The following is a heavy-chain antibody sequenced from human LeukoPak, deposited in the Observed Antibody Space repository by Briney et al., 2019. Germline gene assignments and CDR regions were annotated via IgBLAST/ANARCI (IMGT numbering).Heavy chain of an antibody. J-gene: IGHJ4*02. CDR2: INHSGST. D-gene: IGHD2-15*01. CDR1: GGSFSGYY. CDR3: ARRMDIVVVVAATASGVFDY. Sequence: SETLSLTCAVYGGSFSGYYWSWIRQPPGKGLEWIGEINHSGSTNYNPSLKSRVTISVDTSKNQFSLKLSSVTAADTAVYYCARRMDIVVVVAATASGVFDYWGQGTLVTVSS. V-gene: IGHV4-34*01.